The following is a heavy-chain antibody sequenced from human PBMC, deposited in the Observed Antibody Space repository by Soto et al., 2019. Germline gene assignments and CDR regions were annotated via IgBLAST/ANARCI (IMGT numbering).Heavy chain of an antibody. CDR3: AGDDYSNYQPLDY. D-gene: IGHD4-4*01. CDR2: ISAYNGNT. Sequence: ASVKVSCKASGYTFTSFGISWVRQAPGQGLEWMGWISAYNGNTNYAQKLQGRVTMTTDTYTSTAYMELRSLRSDDTAVYYCAGDDYSNYQPLDYWGQGSLVTVSS. J-gene: IGHJ4*02. V-gene: IGHV1-18*01. CDR1: GYTFTSFG.